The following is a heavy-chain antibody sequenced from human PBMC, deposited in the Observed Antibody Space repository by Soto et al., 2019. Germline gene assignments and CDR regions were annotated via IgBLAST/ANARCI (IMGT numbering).Heavy chain of an antibody. D-gene: IGHD3-22*01. Sequence: ASVKVSCKASGGTFSSYTISWVRQAPGQGLEWMGRIIPILGIANYAQKFQGRVTITADKSTSTAYMELSSLRSEDTAVYYCAIDRRPLLRSYGMDVWGQGTTVTVSS. CDR1: GGTFSSYT. J-gene: IGHJ6*02. V-gene: IGHV1-69*04. CDR2: IIPILGIA. CDR3: AIDRRPLLRSYGMDV.